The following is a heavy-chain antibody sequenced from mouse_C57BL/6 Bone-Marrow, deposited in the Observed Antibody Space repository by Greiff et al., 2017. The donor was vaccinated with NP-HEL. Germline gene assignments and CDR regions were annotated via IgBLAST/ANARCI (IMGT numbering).Heavy chain of an antibody. CDR2: INPNNGGT. D-gene: IGHD2-5*01. V-gene: IGHV1-22*01. J-gene: IGHJ4*01. CDR1: GYTFTDYN. CDR3: ARDSNYFYYYAMDY. Sequence: EVQLQQSGPELVKPGASVKMSCKASGYTFTDYNMHWVKQSHGKSLEWIGYINPNNGGTSYNQKFKGKATLTVNKSSSTAYMELRSLTSEDSAVYYCARDSNYFYYYAMDYWGQGTSVTVSS.